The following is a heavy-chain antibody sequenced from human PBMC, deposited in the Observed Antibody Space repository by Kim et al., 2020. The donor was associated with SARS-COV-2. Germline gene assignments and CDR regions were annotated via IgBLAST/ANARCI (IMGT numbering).Heavy chain of an antibody. CDR2: ISGSGGST. V-gene: IGHV3-23*01. CDR1: GFTFSSYA. CDR3: AKDKDRNLPYYYYGMDV. D-gene: IGHD4-4*01. Sequence: GGSLRLSCAASGFTFSSYAMSWVRQAPGKGLEWVSAISGSGGSTYYADSVKGRFTISRDNSKNTLYLQMNSLRAEDTAVYYCAKDKDRNLPYYYYGMDVWGQGTTVTVSS. J-gene: IGHJ6*02.